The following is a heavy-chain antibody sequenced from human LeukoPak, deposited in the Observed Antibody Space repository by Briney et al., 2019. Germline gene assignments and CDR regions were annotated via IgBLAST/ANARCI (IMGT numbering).Heavy chain of an antibody. CDR3: ASSRKYYYGSGSPVPADYYYYYGMDV. CDR2: ISAYNGNT. V-gene: IGHV1-18*01. Sequence: ASVKVSCKASGYTFTSYGISWVRQAPGQGLEWMGWISAYNGNTNYAQKLQGRVTMTTDTSTSTAYMELRSLRSDDTAVYYCASSRKYYYGSGSPVPADYYYYYGMDVWGQGTTVTVSS. D-gene: IGHD3-10*01. J-gene: IGHJ6*02. CDR1: GYTFTSYG.